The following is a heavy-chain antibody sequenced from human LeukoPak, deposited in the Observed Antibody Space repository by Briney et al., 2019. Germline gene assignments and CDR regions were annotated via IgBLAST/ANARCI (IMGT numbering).Heavy chain of an antibody. J-gene: IGHJ4*02. CDR3: ARGAYVLLWFGEFDY. CDR2: INPNSGGT. Sequence: ASVKVSCKASGYTFTGYYMHWVRQAPGQGLEWMGWINPNSGGTNYAQKFQGRVTMTRDTSISTAYMELSRLRSDDTAVYYCARGAYVLLWFGEFDYWGQGTLVTVSS. CDR1: GYTFTGYY. D-gene: IGHD3-10*01. V-gene: IGHV1-2*02.